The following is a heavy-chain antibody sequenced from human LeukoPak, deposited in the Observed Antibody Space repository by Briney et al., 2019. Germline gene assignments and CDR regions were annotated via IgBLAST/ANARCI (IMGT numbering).Heavy chain of an antibody. Sequence: SGTLSLTCTVSGDSINSLDLWSWVRPPPGKGLEWIGEMYRSGTTHSNPSVKSRVTISIDKSKNQFFLNLSSVTAADTAVYYCSGLVGRYSSGLYYYYFDYWGQGTLVTVSS. D-gene: IGHD3-22*01. CDR2: MYRSGTT. CDR1: GDSINSLDL. V-gene: IGHV4-4*02. J-gene: IGHJ4*02. CDR3: SGLVGRYSSGLYYYYFDY.